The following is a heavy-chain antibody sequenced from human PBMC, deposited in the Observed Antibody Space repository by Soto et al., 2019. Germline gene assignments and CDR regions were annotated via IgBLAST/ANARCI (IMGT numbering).Heavy chain of an antibody. CDR2: IYYSGTT. J-gene: IGHJ4*02. V-gene: IGHV4-31*03. D-gene: IGHD5-18*01. Sequence: QVPLQESGPGLVKPSQTLSLTCTVSGGSISSEGYYWSWFRQLPGKGLEWIGDIYYSGTTYHNPSLRSRLTISGDASKNQFSLKLSSVTDADTALYYCARGRGYSYGPYYFDYWGQGILVTVSS. CDR3: ARGRGYSYGPYYFDY. CDR1: GGSISSEGYY.